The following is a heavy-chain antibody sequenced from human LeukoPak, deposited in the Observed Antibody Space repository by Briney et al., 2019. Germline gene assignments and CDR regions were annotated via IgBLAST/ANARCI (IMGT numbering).Heavy chain of an antibody. CDR2: ISWDGGST. CDR3: AKNLEQQWRLAYYYGMDV. Sequence: GGSLRLSCAASGFTFDDYAMHWVRQAPGKGLEWVSLISWDGGSTYYADSVKGRFTISRDNSKNSLYLQMNSLRAEDTALYYCAKNLEQQWRLAYYYGMDVWGKGTTVTVSS. D-gene: IGHD6-19*01. V-gene: IGHV3-43D*04. J-gene: IGHJ6*04. CDR1: GFTFDDYA.